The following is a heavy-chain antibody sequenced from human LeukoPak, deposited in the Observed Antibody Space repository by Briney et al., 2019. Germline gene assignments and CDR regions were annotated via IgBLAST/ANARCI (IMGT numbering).Heavy chain of an antibody. Sequence: GGSLKISFKGSGYRFSSYWIAWVRQMPGKGLGWMGIIYPGDSDTRYSPSFQGQVSISADKSISTAYLQWSSLKASDSAMYYCARLGGYDNYYYYGMDVWGKGTTVTVSS. J-gene: IGHJ6*04. CDR3: ARLGGYDNYYYYGMDV. D-gene: IGHD5-12*01. CDR1: GYRFSSYW. CDR2: IYPGDSDT. V-gene: IGHV5-51*01.